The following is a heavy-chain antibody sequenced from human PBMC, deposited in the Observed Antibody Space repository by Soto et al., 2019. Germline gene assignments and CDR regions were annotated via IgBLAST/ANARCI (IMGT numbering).Heavy chain of an antibody. J-gene: IGHJ4*02. CDR1: GGSISSGDYY. CDR3: ARWDTAMVTVDY. Sequence: QVQLQESGPGLVKPSQTLSLTCTVSGGSISSGDYYWSWIRQPPGKGLEWIGYIYYSGSTYYNPSLKRRVTISGDTSKTQFSLKLSSVTAADTAVYYCARWDTAMVTVDYWGQGTLVTVSS. D-gene: IGHD5-18*01. V-gene: IGHV4-30-4*01. CDR2: IYYSGST.